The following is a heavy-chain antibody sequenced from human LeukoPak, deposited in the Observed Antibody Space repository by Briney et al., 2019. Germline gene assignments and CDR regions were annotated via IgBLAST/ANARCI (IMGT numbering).Heavy chain of an antibody. Sequence: GGSLRLSCTASGSIFSRYAMSWVRQAPGKGLEWVSAISGSGVSTYYAGSVKGRFTISRDTENTLYLQMSSLRAEDTAVYYCAKGSGYGQYYFDYWGQGTLVTVSS. CDR2: ISGSGVST. CDR1: GSIFSRYA. CDR3: AKGSGYGQYYFDY. J-gene: IGHJ4*02. D-gene: IGHD5-18*01. V-gene: IGHV3-23*01.